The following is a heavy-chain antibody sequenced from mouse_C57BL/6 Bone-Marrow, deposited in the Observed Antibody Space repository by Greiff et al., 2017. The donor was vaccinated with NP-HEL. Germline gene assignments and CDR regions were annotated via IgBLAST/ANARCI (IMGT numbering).Heavy chain of an antibody. CDR3: ARAGSCSCDY. Sequence: QVQLQQPGAELVKPGASVKMSCKASGYTFTSYWITWVKQRPGHGLAWIGDIYPGSGSTNYNEKFKSKATLTVDTSSSTAYMQLSSLTSADSAVYFCARAGSCSCDYWGQGTTLTVSS. J-gene: IGHJ2*01. V-gene: IGHV1-55*01. D-gene: IGHD1-1*01. CDR1: GYTFTSYW. CDR2: IYPGSGST.